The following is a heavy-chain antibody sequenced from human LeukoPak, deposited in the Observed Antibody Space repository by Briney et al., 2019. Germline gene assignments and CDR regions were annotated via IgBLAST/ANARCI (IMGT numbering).Heavy chain of an antibody. CDR2: IYYSGST. CDR1: GGSISPYY. J-gene: IGHJ6*02. D-gene: IGHD6-19*01. V-gene: IGHV4-59*01. Sequence: PSETLSLTCTVSGGSISPYYWHWIRQPPGKGLEWIWYIYYSGSTSYNPSLKSRVTISVDASKNEFSLKLSSVTAAGTAVYYCARDGSQQWSFMDVWGQGTTVTVSS. CDR3: ARDGSQQWSFMDV.